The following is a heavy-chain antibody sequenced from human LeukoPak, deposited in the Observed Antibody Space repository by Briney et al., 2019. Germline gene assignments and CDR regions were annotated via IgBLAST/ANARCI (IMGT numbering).Heavy chain of an antibody. CDR3: AKDRREVTTKSFDY. J-gene: IGHJ4*02. Sequence: LAGGSLRLSCAASGFTFSSYWMSWVRQAPGKGLEWVAFIRYGGSNKYYADSVKGRFTISRDNSKNTLYLQMNSLRAEDTAVYYCAKDRREVTTKSFDYWGQGTLVTVSS. D-gene: IGHD2-21*02. CDR2: IRYGGSNK. V-gene: IGHV3-30*02. CDR1: GFTFSSYW.